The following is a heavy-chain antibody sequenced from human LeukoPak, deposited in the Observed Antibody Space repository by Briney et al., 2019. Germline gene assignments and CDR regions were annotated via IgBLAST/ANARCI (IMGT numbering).Heavy chain of an antibody. J-gene: IGHJ5*02. CDR3: AKDYDYGDHVWFDP. CDR1: GFTFSSYA. V-gene: IGHV3-23*01. CDR2: ISGSGGST. D-gene: IGHD4-17*01. Sequence: GGSLGLSCAASGFTFSSYAMSWVRQAPGKGLEWVSAISGSGGSTYYADSVKGRFTISRDNSKNTLYLQMNNLRAEDTAVYYCAKDYDYGDHVWFDPWGQGTLVTVSS.